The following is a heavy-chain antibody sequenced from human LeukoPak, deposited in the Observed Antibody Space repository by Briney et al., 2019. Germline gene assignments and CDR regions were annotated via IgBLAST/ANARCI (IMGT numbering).Heavy chain of an antibody. D-gene: IGHD4-17*01. V-gene: IGHV1-46*01. CDR2: INPSGGST. CDR3: ARGATVTTLWSWFDP. Sequence: ASVEVSCKASGYTFTSYYMHWVRQAPGQGLEWMGIINPSGGSTSYAQKFQGRVTMTRDTSTSTVYMELSSLRSEDTAVYYCARGATVTTLWSWFDPWGQGTLVTVSS. J-gene: IGHJ5*02. CDR1: GYTFTSYY.